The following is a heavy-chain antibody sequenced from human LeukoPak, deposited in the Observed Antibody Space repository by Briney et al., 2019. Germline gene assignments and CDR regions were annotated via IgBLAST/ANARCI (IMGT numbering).Heavy chain of an antibody. D-gene: IGHD3-10*01. J-gene: IGHJ4*02. CDR2: ITGSGDGT. Sequence: AGGSLRLSCAASGFTFSNYAMMWVRQAPGKRLEWVSSITGSGDGTYYADSVRGRFTISRDNSENTLYLQLNSLRADDTAVYFCVKGFVHPTYYFDYWGRGTLVTVSS. V-gene: IGHV3-23*01. CDR1: GFTFSNYA. CDR3: VKGFVHPTYYFDY.